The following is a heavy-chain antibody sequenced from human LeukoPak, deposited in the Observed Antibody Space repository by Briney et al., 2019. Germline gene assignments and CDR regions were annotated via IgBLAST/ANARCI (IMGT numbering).Heavy chain of an antibody. Sequence: SETLSLTCTVSGGSITSYYWSWIRQPPGKGLEWIGYIYYSGSTNYNPSLKSRVTISVDTSKNQFSLKLSSVTAADTAVYYCARDFRSKWGFFDYWGQGTLVTVSS. D-gene: IGHD1-26*01. CDR2: IYYSGST. V-gene: IGHV4-59*01. CDR1: GGSITSYY. CDR3: ARDFRSKWGFFDY. J-gene: IGHJ4*02.